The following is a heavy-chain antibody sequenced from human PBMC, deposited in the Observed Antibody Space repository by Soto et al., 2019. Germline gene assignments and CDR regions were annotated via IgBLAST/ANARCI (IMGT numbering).Heavy chain of an antibody. J-gene: IGHJ4*02. D-gene: IGHD3-3*01. CDR3: ARGMQSTIFGVVTPSPPAY. CDR2: ISSSSSTI. V-gene: IGHV3-48*02. CDR1: GFTFSSYS. Sequence: EVQLVESGGGLVQPGGSLRLSCAASGFTFSSYSMNWVRQAPGKGLEWVSYISSSSSTIYYADSVKGRFTISRDNAKKSLYLQMNSLRDEDTAVYYCARGMQSTIFGVVTPSPPAYWGQGTLVTVSS.